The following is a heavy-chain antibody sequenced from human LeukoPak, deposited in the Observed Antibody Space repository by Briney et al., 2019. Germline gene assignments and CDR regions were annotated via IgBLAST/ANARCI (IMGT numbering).Heavy chain of an antibody. CDR3: ARRLLWFGELLSLDY. CDR2: INPNSGGT. V-gene: IGHV1-2*02. CDR1: GYTFTGYY. D-gene: IGHD3-10*01. Sequence: GASVKVSCKASGYTFTGYYMHWVRQAPGQGLEWMGWINPNSGGTNYAQKFQGRVTMTRDTSISTAYMELSRLRSDDTAVYYCARRLLWFGELLSLDYWGQGTLVTVSS. J-gene: IGHJ4*02.